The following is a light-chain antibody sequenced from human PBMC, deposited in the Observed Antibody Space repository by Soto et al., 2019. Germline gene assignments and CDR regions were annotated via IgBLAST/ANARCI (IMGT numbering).Light chain of an antibody. Sequence: QSVLTQPPSTSGTPGQRVPISCSGSSSNIGRNTVNWYQQVPGTAPKLLIYGNNQRPSGVPDRFSGSKSGTSASLAISGLRSEDEADYYCSAWDDSLDGVVFGGGTK. V-gene: IGLV1-44*01. CDR1: SSNIGRNT. J-gene: IGLJ2*01. CDR3: SAWDDSLDGVV. CDR2: GNN.